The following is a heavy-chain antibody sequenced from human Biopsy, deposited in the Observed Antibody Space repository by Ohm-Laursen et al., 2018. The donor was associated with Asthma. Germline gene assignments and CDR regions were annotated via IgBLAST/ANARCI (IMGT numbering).Heavy chain of an antibody. CDR3: ARDLSGYCTSSACYGFDS. D-gene: IGHD2-8*01. CDR2: INYSGST. V-gene: IGHV4-31*03. CDR1: GGSLSSGPYY. Sequence: PSDTLSLTCTVSGGSLSSGPYYWSWVRQHPGKGLEWIGYINYSGSTFYSPSLESRVTVSVDTSKNQFSLKLSPVTAADTAVYYCARDLSGYCTSSACYGFDSWGQGTLVTVSS. J-gene: IGHJ5*01.